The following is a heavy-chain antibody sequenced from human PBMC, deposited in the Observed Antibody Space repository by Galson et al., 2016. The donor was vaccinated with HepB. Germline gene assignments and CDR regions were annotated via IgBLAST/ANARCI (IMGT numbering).Heavy chain of an antibody. CDR3: ARTPRYCRGDGCDGFDI. V-gene: IGHV2-70*11. J-gene: IGHJ3*02. D-gene: IGHD2-15*01. CDR2: IDWDNNE. Sequence: PALVKPTQTLTLTCTFSGFSLRTNGMCVSWIRQPPGKALEWLARIDWDNNEYRSPSLRTRLPISKDTSQNQVVLTMTNLDPEDTATSYCARTPRYCRGDGCDGFDIWGQGTMVTVSS. CDR1: GFSLRTNGMC.